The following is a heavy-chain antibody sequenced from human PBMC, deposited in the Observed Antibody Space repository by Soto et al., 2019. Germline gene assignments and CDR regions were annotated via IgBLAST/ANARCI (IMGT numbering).Heavy chain of an antibody. CDR2: ITNDSGIK. Sequence: EVQLVESGGGFVQPGGSLRLSCEASGFTFSSYSMNWVRHAPGKGLEWVSYITNDSGIKSYADPVKGRFAISRDNAEKSVYLQMNSLRDEDTAVYYCARVYSSGWYFDYWGQGTLVTVSS. D-gene: IGHD6-19*01. J-gene: IGHJ4*02. CDR3: ARVYSSGWYFDY. V-gene: IGHV3-48*02. CDR1: GFTFSSYS.